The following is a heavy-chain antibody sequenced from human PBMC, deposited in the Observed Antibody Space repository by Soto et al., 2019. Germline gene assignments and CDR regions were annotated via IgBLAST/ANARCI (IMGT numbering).Heavy chain of an antibody. CDR3: ARGGYYGSGSKGDYGMDV. D-gene: IGHD3-10*01. Sequence: PXETMYVTCAVYCGSFSGYFWSWIRQPPGKGLEWIGEINHSGSTNYNPSLKSRVTISVDTSKNQFSLKLSSVTAADTAVYYCARGGYYGSGSKGDYGMDVWGQGTTVTVAS. CDR1: CGSFSGYF. J-gene: IGHJ6*02. CDR2: INHSGST. V-gene: IGHV4-34*01.